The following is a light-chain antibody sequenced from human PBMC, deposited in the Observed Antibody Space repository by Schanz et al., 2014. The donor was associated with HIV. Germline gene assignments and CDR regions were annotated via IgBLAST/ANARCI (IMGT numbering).Light chain of an antibody. CDR3: VSWDGSLNGLL. CDR2: SDN. Sequence: SVLTQPPSASGTPGQRVTISCSGSRSNVGTNTVNWYQRLPGTAPKVLIYSDNQRPSGVPDRFSGSRSGTSASLAISGLQSEDEADYYCVSWDGSLNGLLFGGGTKLTVL. CDR1: RSNVGTNT. J-gene: IGLJ2*01. V-gene: IGLV1-44*01.